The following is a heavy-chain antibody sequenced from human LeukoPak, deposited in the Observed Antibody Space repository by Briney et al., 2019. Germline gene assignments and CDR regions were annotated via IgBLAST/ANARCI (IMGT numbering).Heavy chain of an antibody. CDR3: ARGRGGHGDLGHFDS. CDR2: IYYSGST. CDR1: GGSISSSSYY. J-gene: IGHJ4*02. D-gene: IGHD4-17*01. V-gene: IGHV4-39*07. Sequence: PSETLSLTCTVSGGSISSSSYYWGWIRQPPGKGLEWIGSIYYSGSTYYNPSLKSRVTISADTSKDQFSLKLSSVTAADTAVYYCARGRGGHGDLGHFDSWGQGILVTVSS.